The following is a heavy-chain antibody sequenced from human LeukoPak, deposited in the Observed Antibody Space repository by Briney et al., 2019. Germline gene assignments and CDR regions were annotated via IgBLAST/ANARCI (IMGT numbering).Heavy chain of an antibody. J-gene: IGHJ4*02. Sequence: ASVKVSCKASGGTFSSYAISWVRQAPGQGLEWMGGIIPIFGTANYAQKLQGRVTITADESTSTAYMELSSLRSEDTAVYYCASGEWDKRGYSGYDYYFDYWGQGTLVTVSS. CDR1: GGTFSSYA. V-gene: IGHV1-69*13. D-gene: IGHD5-12*01. CDR2: IIPIFGTA. CDR3: ASGEWDKRGYSGYDYYFDY.